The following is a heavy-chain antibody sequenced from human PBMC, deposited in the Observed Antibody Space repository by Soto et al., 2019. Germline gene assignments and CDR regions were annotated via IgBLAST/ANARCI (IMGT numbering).Heavy chain of an antibody. D-gene: IGHD3-3*01. CDR1: GYTFTSYG. V-gene: IGHV1-18*01. CDR3: ARDYDFWSGYGMDV. CDR2: ISAYNGNT. J-gene: IGHJ6*02. Sequence: ASVKVSCKASGYTFTSYGISWVRQAPGQGLEWMGWISAYNGNTNYAQKLQGRVTMTTDTSTSTAYMELRSLRSDDTAVYYSARDYDFWSGYGMDVWGQGTTVTVSS.